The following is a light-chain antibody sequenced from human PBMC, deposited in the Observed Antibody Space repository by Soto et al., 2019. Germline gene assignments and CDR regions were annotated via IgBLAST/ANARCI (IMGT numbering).Light chain of an antibody. CDR1: QSVRSNY. J-gene: IGKJ1*01. Sequence: EIVLTQSPGTLSLSPGERATLSCRASQSVRSNYLAWYQQKPGQAPRLLIYGTSSRAAGIPDRFSGSGSGTDFTLTISRLEPEDFEVYYCQQYGSSRPTFGQGTKVDIK. CDR3: QQYGSSRPT. CDR2: GTS. V-gene: IGKV3-20*01.